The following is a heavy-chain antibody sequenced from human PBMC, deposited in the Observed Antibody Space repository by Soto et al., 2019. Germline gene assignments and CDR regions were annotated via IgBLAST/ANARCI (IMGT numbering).Heavy chain of an antibody. V-gene: IGHV4-4*07. Sequence: SETLSLTCTVSGGSISNYYWSWIRQPAGKGLEWIGRIYTSGNTNYNPSLKGRVTMSVDMSKNQFSLKLSSVAAADTAVYYCARDDNGDNGTAFDPWGQGTMVTVYS. CDR1: GGSISNYY. CDR3: ARDDNGDNGTAFDP. J-gene: IGHJ5*02. D-gene: IGHD4-17*01. CDR2: IYTSGNT.